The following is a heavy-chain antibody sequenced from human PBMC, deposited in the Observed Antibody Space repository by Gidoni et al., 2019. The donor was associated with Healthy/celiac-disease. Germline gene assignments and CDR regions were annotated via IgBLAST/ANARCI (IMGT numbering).Heavy chain of an antibody. J-gene: IGHJ6*03. Sequence: EVKLLESGGGLVQPGGSLRLSCAASGFTFSSYAMSWVRQAPGKGLEWVSAISGSGGSTYYADSVKGRFTISRDNSKNTLYLQMNSLRAEDTAVYYCAKDYTAIYYYYYMDVWGKGTTVTVSS. CDR3: AKDYTAIYYYYYMDV. CDR1: GFTFSSYA. D-gene: IGHD5-18*01. V-gene: IGHV3-23*01. CDR2: ISGSGGST.